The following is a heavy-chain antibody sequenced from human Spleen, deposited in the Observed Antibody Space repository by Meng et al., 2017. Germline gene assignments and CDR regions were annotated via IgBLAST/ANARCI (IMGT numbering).Heavy chain of an antibody. CDR1: GYTFTSYG. CDR2: INPKSGDT. V-gene: IGHV1-2*06. D-gene: IGHD6-13*01. J-gene: IGHJ4*02. CDR3: ARDEDISAAGKLFGDY. Sequence: HLGQTSGEGKNTGVSVKASWNAFGYTFTSYGISWVRQAPGQGLEWMGRINPKSGDTHYAQRFQGRVTMTGDTSISTAYMELSGLRSDDTAMYYCARDEDISAAGKLFGDYWGQGTLVTVSS.